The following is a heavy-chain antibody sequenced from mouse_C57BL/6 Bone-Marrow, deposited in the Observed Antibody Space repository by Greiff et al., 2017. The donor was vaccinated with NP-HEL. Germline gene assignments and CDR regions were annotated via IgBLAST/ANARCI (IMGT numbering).Heavy chain of an antibody. CDR1: GYAFTNYL. CDR2: INPGSGGT. Sequence: VQLQQSGAELVRPGTSVKVSCKASGYAFTNYLIEWVKQRPGQGLEWIGVINPGSGGTNYNEKFKGKAILTADKSSSTAYMQLSSLSSEDSAVYICARRNIFITTGVATYYYAMDYWGQGTSVTVSS. J-gene: IGHJ4*01. D-gene: IGHD1-1*01. CDR3: ARRNIFITTGVATYYYAMDY. V-gene: IGHV1-54*01.